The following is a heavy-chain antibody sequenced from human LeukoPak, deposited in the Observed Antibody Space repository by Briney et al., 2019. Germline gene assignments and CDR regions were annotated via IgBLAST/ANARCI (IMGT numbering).Heavy chain of an antibody. J-gene: IGHJ4*02. CDR1: GYTFTGYY. Sequence: GASVEVSCKASGYTFTGYYMHSVRQAPGQGLEWMGWINPNSGGTNYAQKFQGRVTMTRDTSISTAYMELSRLRSDDTAMYYCAREHSSSSGKVFDYWGQGTLVTVSS. V-gene: IGHV1-2*02. CDR2: INPNSGGT. CDR3: AREHSSSSGKVFDY. D-gene: IGHD6-6*01.